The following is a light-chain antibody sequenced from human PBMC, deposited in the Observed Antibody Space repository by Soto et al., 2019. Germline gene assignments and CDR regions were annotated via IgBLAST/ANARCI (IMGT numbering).Light chain of an antibody. CDR2: KAS. CDR1: QGISNY. Sequence: DIQITQAPSSVSASVGDRVTITCRASQGISNYLAWYQQKPGKAPKLLIYKASTLKSGVPSRFSGSGSGTEFTLTISSLQPDDFATYYCQHYSSYSEAFGQGTKVDIK. V-gene: IGKV1-5*03. J-gene: IGKJ1*01. CDR3: QHYSSYSEA.